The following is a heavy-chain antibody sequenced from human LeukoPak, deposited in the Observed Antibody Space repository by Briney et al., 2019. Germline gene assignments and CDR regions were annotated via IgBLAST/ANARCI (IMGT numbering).Heavy chain of an antibody. CDR3: ATIDSGY. Sequence: SETLSLTCTVSGGYVSSGSYYWSWTRQPPGKGLEWIGYIYYSGSTNYNPSLKSRVTISVDTSKNQFSLKLSSVTAADTAVYYCATIDSGYWGQGTLVTVSS. CDR2: IYYSGST. V-gene: IGHV4-61*01. CDR1: GGYVSSGSYY. J-gene: IGHJ4*02. D-gene: IGHD6-19*01.